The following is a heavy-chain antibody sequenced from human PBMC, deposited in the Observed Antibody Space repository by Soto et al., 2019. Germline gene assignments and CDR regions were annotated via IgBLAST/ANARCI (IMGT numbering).Heavy chain of an antibody. CDR1: GYTFTSYY. V-gene: IGHV1-46*01. CDR2: INPSGGST. J-gene: IGHJ4*02. D-gene: IGHD3-22*01. Sequence: QVQLVQSGAEVKKPGASVKVSCKASGYTFTSYYMHWVRQAPGQGLEWMGIINPSGGSTSYAQKFQGRVTMTGDTSTSTVYMELRSLRSEDTAVYYCARADYYDSSGYSPPFDYWGQGTLVTVSS. CDR3: ARADYYDSSGYSPPFDY.